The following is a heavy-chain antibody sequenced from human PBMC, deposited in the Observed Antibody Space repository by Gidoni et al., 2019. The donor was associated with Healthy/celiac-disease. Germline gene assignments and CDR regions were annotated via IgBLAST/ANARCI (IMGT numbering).Heavy chain of an antibody. D-gene: IGHD3-10*01. Sequence: QVQLQQWGAGLLKPSETLSLTCAVYGGSFSGYYWSWIRQPPGKGLEWIGEINHSGSTNYNPSLKSRVTISVDTSKNQFSLKLSSVTAADTAVYYCARRYYYGSGSYPPRVFDYWGQGTLVTVSS. J-gene: IGHJ4*02. V-gene: IGHV4-34*01. CDR2: INHSGST. CDR1: GGSFSGYY. CDR3: ARRYYYGSGSYPPRVFDY.